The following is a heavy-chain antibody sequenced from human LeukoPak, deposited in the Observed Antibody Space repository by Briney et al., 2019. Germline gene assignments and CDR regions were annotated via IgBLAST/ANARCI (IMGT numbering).Heavy chain of an antibody. Sequence: GESLKISCKGSGYSFTSYWIGWVRQMPGKGLEWMGIIYPGDSDTRYSPSFQGQVTISADKSISTAYLQWSSLKASDTAMYYCARHDGTCSGGSCYYPFDYWGQGTLVTVSS. CDR2: IYPGDSDT. D-gene: IGHD2-15*01. V-gene: IGHV5-51*01. CDR1: GYSFTSYW. CDR3: ARHDGTCSGGSCYYPFDY. J-gene: IGHJ4*02.